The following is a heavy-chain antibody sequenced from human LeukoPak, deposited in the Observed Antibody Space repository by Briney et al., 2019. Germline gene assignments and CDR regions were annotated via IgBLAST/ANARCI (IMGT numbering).Heavy chain of an antibody. Sequence: ASVKVSCKASGGTFSRYAISWVRQAPGQGLEWMGGIIPIFGTANYAQKFQGRVTITADESTSTAYMEVSSLRSEDTAVYYCANGDYVKAFDIWGQGTMVTVSS. CDR1: GGTFSRYA. D-gene: IGHD4-17*01. CDR2: IIPIFGTA. V-gene: IGHV1-69*13. J-gene: IGHJ3*02. CDR3: ANGDYVKAFDI.